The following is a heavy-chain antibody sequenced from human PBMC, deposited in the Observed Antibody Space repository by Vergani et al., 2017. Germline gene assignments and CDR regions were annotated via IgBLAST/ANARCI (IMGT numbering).Heavy chain of an antibody. CDR3: ATEPVGRRYYDFWSGKNWFDP. J-gene: IGHJ5*02. CDR2: FDPEDGET. Sequence: QVQLVQSGAEVKKPGASVRVSCKVSGYTLTELSMHWVRQAPGKGLEWMGGFDPEDGETIYAQKFQGRVTMTEDTSTDTAYMELSSLRSEDTAVYYCATEPVGRRYYDFWSGKNWFDPWGQGTLVTVSS. CDR1: GYTLTELS. V-gene: IGHV1-24*01. D-gene: IGHD3-3*01.